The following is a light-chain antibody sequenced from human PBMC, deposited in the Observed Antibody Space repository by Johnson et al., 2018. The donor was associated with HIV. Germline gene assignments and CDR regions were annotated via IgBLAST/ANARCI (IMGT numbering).Light chain of an antibody. CDR2: DNN. J-gene: IGLJ1*01. CDR3: GTWDNSLRAFYV. CDR1: SSNIGKNY. Sequence: QSVLTQPPSVSAAPGQKVTISCSGSSSNIGKNYVSWYQQLPGTAPKLLIYDNNKRPSGIPDRFSGSKSGTSATLGITGLQTGDEADYYCGTWDNSLRAFYVFGTGTKVTVL. V-gene: IGLV1-51*01.